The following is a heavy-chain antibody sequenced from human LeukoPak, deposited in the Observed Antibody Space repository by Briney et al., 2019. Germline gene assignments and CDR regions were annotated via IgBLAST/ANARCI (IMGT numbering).Heavy chain of an antibody. Sequence: SETLSLTCAVYGGSFSGYYWSWTRQPPGKGLEWIGEINHSGSTNYNPSLKSRVTISVDTSKNQFSLKLSSVTAADTAVYYCARVARYYYGSGSYYPTGYMDVWGKGTTVTVSS. V-gene: IGHV4-34*01. CDR1: GGSFSGYY. CDR2: INHSGST. J-gene: IGHJ6*03. CDR3: ARVARYYYGSGSYYPTGYMDV. D-gene: IGHD3-10*01.